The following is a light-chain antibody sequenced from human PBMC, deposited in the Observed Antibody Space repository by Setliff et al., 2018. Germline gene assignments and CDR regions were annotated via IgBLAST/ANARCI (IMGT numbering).Light chain of an antibody. CDR3: AAWDDSLNGPV. J-gene: IGLJ3*02. CDR1: SSDVGGYNY. Sequence: QSVLTQPPSASGSPGQSVTISCTGTSSDVGGYNYVSWYQQHPGKAPKLMIYEVTKRPSGVPDRFSGSKSGNTASLTVSGLQADDEADYYCAAWDDSLNGPVFGGGTKVTVL. V-gene: IGLV2-8*01. CDR2: EVT.